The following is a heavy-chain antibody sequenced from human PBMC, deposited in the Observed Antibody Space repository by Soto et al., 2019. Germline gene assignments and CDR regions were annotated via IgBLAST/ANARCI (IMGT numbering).Heavy chain of an antibody. CDR1: GGSFKSYH. D-gene: IGHD2-15*01. J-gene: IGHJ6*03. V-gene: IGHV4-4*08. Sequence: QVQLLESGPGLVKNSETLSLTCSVSGGSFKSYHWSCVRQPPGKGLEWIGYIHTSESTNYNPSLKSRVAMWFDAAKTHLALRLTSVTSAVTAVYCCAGQGGGHYFGEERPYYMDVWGKGTTVTVSS. CDR2: IHTSEST. CDR3: AGQGGGHYFGEERPYYMDV.